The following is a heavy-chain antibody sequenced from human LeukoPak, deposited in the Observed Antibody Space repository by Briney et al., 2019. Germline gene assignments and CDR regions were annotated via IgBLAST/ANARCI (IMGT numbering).Heavy chain of an antibody. CDR1: GGSFSGYY. V-gene: IGHV4-34*01. CDR3: ARGDYGESLDY. Sequence: SETLSLTCAVYGGSFSGYYWSWIRQPPGKGLEWIGEINHSGSINYNPSLKSRVTISVDTSKNQFSLKLSSVTAADTAVYYCARGDYGESLDYWGQGTLVTVSS. J-gene: IGHJ4*02. CDR2: INHSGSI. D-gene: IGHD4-17*01.